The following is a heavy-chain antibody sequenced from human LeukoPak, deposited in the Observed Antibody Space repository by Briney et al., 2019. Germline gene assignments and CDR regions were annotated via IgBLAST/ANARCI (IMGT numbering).Heavy chain of an antibody. J-gene: IGHJ4*02. D-gene: IGHD3-10*01. CDR1: SGSLSGYY. CDR2: IKDGGIT. Sequence: SETLSLTCAVYSGSLSGYYWSWIRQPPGKGLEWIGEIKDGGITNYNPPLRSRVTISVDTSKKQLSLQLSSATAADTAVYYCVRGFSGVVGDYWGQGTQVTVSS. CDR3: VRGFSGVVGDY. V-gene: IGHV4-34*01.